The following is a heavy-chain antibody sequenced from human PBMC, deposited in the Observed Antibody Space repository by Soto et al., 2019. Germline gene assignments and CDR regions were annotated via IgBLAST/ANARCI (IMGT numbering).Heavy chain of an antibody. CDR2: IWYDGSNK. D-gene: IGHD2-15*01. J-gene: IGHJ4*02. V-gene: IGHV3-33*03. Sequence: QVQLVESGGGVVQPGRSLRLSCAASGFIFNKYGMHWVRQAPGKGLEWVAVIWYDGSNKYDADSVKGRFTLSRDNSKNTMSLQMNRLGVEDTAVYYCARWGCSGSNCNLNQRSFDLWGQGTLVTVSS. CDR3: ARWGCSGSNCNLNQRSFDL. CDR1: GFIFNKYG.